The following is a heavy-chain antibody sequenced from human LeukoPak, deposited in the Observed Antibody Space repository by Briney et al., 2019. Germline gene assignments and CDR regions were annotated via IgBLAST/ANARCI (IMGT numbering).Heavy chain of an antibody. Sequence: SQTLSLTCTVSGGSISSGGYYWSWIRQHPGKGLEWIGYIYYSGSTYYNPSLKSRVTISVDTSKNQFSLKLSSVTAADTAVYYCARDLHDYGDYAGSWYFDLWAVAPWSLSPQ. CDR1: GGSISSGGYY. J-gene: IGHJ2*01. D-gene: IGHD4-17*01. CDR3: ARDLHDYGDYAGSWYFDL. V-gene: IGHV4-31*03. CDR2: IYYSGST.